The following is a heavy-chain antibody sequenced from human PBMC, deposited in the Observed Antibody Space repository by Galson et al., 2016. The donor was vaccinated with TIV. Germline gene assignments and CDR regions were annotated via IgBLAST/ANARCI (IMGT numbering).Heavy chain of an antibody. J-gene: IGHJ6*02. CDR3: ATELYCSSISCYYYYGLDV. CDR2: ISAYNGDI. CDR1: GYSFLSYG. D-gene: IGHD2-2*01. Sequence: SVKVSCKASGYSFLSYGMTWVRQAPGRGLEWLGWISAYNGDIKSARKFQGRVTMTTDTSTNTAYMELRSLGSDDTAVYYRATELYCSSISCYYYYGLDVWGHGTTVTVSS. V-gene: IGHV1-18*04.